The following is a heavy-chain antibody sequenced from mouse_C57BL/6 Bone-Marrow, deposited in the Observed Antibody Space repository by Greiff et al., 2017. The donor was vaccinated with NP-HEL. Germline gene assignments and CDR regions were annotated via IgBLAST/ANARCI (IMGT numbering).Heavy chain of an antibody. J-gene: IGHJ4*01. D-gene: IGHD2-4*01. V-gene: IGHV1-61*01. CDR3: ARTRYDYEGDY. Sequence: QVQLQQPGAELVRPGSSVKLSCKASGYTFTSYWMDWVKQRPGQGLEWIGNIYPSDSETHYNQKFKDKATLTVDKSSSTAYMQLSSLTSEDSAVYYCARTRYDYEGDYWGQGTSVTVSS. CDR1: GYTFTSYW. CDR2: IYPSDSET.